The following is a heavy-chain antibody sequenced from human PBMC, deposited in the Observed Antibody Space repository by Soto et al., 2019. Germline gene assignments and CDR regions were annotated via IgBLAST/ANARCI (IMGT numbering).Heavy chain of an antibody. CDR2: IFSNDEK. V-gene: IGHV2-26*01. CDR1: GFSLSNARMG. J-gene: IGHJ4*02. Sequence: QVTLKESGPVLVKPTETLTLTCTVSGFSLSNARMGVSWIRQPPGKALEWLAHIFSNDEKSYSTSLKSRLTISKDTSKSQVVLTMTNMDPVDTATYYRARMDYGGNSAVNLFAYWGQGTLVTVSS. D-gene: IGHD4-17*01. CDR3: ARMDYGGNSAVNLFAY.